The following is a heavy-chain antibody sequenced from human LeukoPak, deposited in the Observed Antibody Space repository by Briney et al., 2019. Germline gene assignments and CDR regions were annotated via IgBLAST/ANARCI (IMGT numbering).Heavy chain of an antibody. CDR1: GFTFSSYA. Sequence: GGSLRLSCAASGFTFSSYAMSWVRQAPGKGLEWVSAISGSGGSTYYADSVKGRFTISRDNSKNTLYLQMNSLRAEDTAVYYCARVPHYYYGMDVWGQGTTVTVSS. J-gene: IGHJ6*02. CDR3: ARVPHYYYGMDV. V-gene: IGHV3-23*01. CDR2: ISGSGGST.